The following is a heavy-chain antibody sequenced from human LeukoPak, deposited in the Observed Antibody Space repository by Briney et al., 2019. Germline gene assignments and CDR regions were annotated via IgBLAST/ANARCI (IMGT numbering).Heavy chain of an antibody. CDR1: GFTFSNYA. J-gene: IGHJ4*02. CDR3: AKRGIVIRAVIIVGFHKEAYYFDY. V-gene: IGHV3-23*01. CDR2: ISDSGGST. D-gene: IGHD3-10*01. Sequence: QTGGSLRLSCAASGFTFSNYAMSWVRQAPGKGLEWVAGISDSGGSTNYADSVKGRFTISRDNPKNTLYLQMNSLRAEDTAVYFCAKRGIVIRAVIIVGFHKEAYYFDYWGQGALVTVSS.